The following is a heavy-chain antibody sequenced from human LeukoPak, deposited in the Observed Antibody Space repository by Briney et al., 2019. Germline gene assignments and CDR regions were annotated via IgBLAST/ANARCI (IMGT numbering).Heavy chain of an antibody. D-gene: IGHD7-27*01. J-gene: IGHJ4*02. Sequence: PGGSLRLSCAASGFTFSNFAIRWVRQVPGKGLEWVSSIDGSGDKTHYPDSVRGRFTVSRDNSKNTLYLQMNSLRVEDTAPYFCAKVQFNWGPIDYWGQGTPVIVSS. CDR3: AKVQFNWGPIDY. CDR2: IDGSGDKT. V-gene: IGHV3-23*01. CDR1: GFTFSNFA.